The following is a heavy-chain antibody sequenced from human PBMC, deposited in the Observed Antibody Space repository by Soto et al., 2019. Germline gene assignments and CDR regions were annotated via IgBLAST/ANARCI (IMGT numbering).Heavy chain of an antibody. J-gene: IGHJ3*02. CDR3: ARGYCSSTSCYFDAFDI. Sequence: PSETLSLTCTVSGGSISSYYWSSIRQPPGKGLEWIGYIYYSGSTNYNPSLKSRVTISVDTSKNQFSLKLSSVTAADTAVYYCARGYCSSTSCYFDAFDIWGQGTMVTVSS. D-gene: IGHD2-2*01. V-gene: IGHV4-59*01. CDR2: IYYSGST. CDR1: GGSISSYY.